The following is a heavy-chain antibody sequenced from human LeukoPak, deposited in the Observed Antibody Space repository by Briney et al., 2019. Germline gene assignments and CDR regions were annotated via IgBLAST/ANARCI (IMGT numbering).Heavy chain of an antibody. CDR2: IYYSGST. Sequence: PSEILFLTWTVAGGSISSYYWCWLRQPPGKVLGWIGYIYYSGSTNYNPSLKSRVTISVDTSKNQFSLKLSSVTAADTAVYYCASLNYYDSSGYYYSWGQGTLVTVSS. V-gene: IGHV4-59*13. J-gene: IGHJ4*02. CDR3: ASLNYYDSSGYYYS. CDR1: GGSISSYY. D-gene: IGHD3-22*01.